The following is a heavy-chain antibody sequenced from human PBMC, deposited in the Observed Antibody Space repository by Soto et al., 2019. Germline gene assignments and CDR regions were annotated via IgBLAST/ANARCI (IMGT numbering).Heavy chain of an antibody. CDR2: IWYDGSNK. Sequence: PGGSLRLSCAASGFTFCSYGMDWVRQAPGKGLEWVAVIWYDGSNKYYADSVKGRFTISRDNSKNTLYLQMNSLRAEDTAVYYCARDGLYYYGSGSYTNFDYWGQGTLVTVSS. D-gene: IGHD3-10*01. J-gene: IGHJ4*02. CDR1: GFTFCSYG. CDR3: ARDGLYYYGSGSYTNFDY. V-gene: IGHV3-33*01.